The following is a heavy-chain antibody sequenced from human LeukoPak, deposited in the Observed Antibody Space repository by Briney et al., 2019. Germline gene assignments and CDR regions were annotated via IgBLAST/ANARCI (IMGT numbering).Heavy chain of an antibody. J-gene: IGHJ4*02. CDR3: ARGKWGEFDY. Sequence: SETLSLTCTVSGGSISSSSHYWSWIRQPPGKGLERIASINYSGSTYYNPSLKSRVTISVDTSKNQFSLKLSSVTAADTAVYYCARGKWGEFDYWGQGTLVTVSS. V-gene: IGHV4-39*01. CDR2: INYSGST. D-gene: IGHD7-27*01. CDR1: GGSISSSSHY.